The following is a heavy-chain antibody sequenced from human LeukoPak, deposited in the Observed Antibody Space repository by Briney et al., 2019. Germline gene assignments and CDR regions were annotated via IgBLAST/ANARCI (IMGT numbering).Heavy chain of an antibody. J-gene: IGHJ4*02. D-gene: IGHD3-22*01. V-gene: IGHV4-34*01. CDR1: GGSLSEFY. CDR3: ARAPYYYDSSGYSYYFDY. CDR2: VNYSGST. Sequence: SETLSLTCAVSGGSLSEFYWNWIRQSPVKGLEWIGEVNYSGSTAYNPSLKSRVTISVDASKNQFSLTVSSLTAADTAVYYCARAPYYYDSSGYSYYFDYWGQGTLVTVSS.